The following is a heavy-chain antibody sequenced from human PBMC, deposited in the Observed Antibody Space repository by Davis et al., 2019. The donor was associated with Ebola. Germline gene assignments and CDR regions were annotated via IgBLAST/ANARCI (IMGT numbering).Heavy chain of an antibody. D-gene: IGHD3-10*01. J-gene: IGHJ6*04. CDR3: ARVHYSGSGTYVEYHYGLDV. CDR1: GGTFSSYT. Sequence: ASVKVSCKASGGTFSSYTISWVRQATGQGLEWMGWMNPNSGNTGYAQKFQGRVTMTRNTSISTAYMELSSLRSEDTAVYYCARVHYSGSGTYVEYHYGLDVWGKGTMVTVSS. V-gene: IGHV1-8*02. CDR2: MNPNSGNT.